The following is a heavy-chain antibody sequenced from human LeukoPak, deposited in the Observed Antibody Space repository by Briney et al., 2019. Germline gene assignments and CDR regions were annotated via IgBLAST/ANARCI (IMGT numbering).Heavy chain of an antibody. CDR2: IRYDGTNK. Sequence: LSLTCAVSGYSISSGHYWVWIRQPPGKELEWVAFIRYDGTNKYYVDSVKGRFTISRDNSKNTLYLQMNSLKAEDTAVYYCAKDLYGDYGRGIDYWGQGTLVTVSS. V-gene: IGHV3-30*02. J-gene: IGHJ4*02. CDR3: AKDLYGDYGRGIDY. CDR1: GYSISSGH. D-gene: IGHD4-17*01.